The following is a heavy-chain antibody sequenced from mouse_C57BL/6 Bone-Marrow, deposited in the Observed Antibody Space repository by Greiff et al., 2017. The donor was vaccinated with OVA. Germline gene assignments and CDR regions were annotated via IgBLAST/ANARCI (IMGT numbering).Heavy chain of an antibody. D-gene: IGHD1-1*01. CDR1: GFTFSDYG. J-gene: IGHJ4*01. CDR2: ISSGSSTI. V-gene: IGHV5-17*01. Sequence: DVKLVESGGGLVKPGGSLKLSCAASGFTFSDYGMHWVRQAPEKGLEWVAYISSGSSTIYYADTVKGRFTISRDNAKNTLFLQMTSLRSEDTAMYYCARLLHYYAMDYWGQGTSVTVSS. CDR3: ARLLHYYAMDY.